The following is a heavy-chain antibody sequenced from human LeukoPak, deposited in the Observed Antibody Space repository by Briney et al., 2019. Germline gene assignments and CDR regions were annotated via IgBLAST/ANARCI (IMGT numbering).Heavy chain of an antibody. D-gene: IGHD3-22*01. CDR3: AGLVGRYSSGLYYYYFDY. CDR1: GDSINSLDL. V-gene: IGHV4-4*02. J-gene: IGHJ4*02. CDR2: MYLSGTT. Sequence: SETLSLTCTVSGDSINSLDLWSWVRQPPGKGLEWIGEMYLSGTTLSNPSVESRVTISIDKSKNQFFLNLSSVTAADTAVYYCAGLVGRYSSGLYYYYFDYWGQGTLVTVSS.